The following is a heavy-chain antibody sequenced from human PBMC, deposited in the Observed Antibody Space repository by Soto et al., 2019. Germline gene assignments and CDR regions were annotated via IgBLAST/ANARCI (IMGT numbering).Heavy chain of an antibody. CDR1: GYTSTSYA. CDR3: ARSIVVVTAADY. J-gene: IGHJ4*02. V-gene: IGHV1-3*01. Sequence: QVQLVQSGAEVKKPGASVKVSCKASGYTSTSYAMHWVRQAPGQRLEWMGWINAGNGNTKYSQKFQGRVTITRDTSASTAYMELSSLRSEDTAVYYCARSIVVVTAADYWGQGTLVTVSS. D-gene: IGHD2-21*02. CDR2: INAGNGNT.